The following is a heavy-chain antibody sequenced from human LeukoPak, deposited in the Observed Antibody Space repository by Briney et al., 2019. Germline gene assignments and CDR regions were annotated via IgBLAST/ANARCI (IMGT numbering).Heavy chain of an antibody. CDR3: AKDSSSGYYTSFSFDY. J-gene: IGHJ4*02. Sequence: GGSLRLSCAASGFTFSSYGMHWVRQAPGKGLEWVAFIRYDGSNTYYADSVKGRFTLYRDNPKNTLYLQMNSLRAEDTALYYCAKDSSSGYYTSFSFDYWGQGTLVTVSS. V-gene: IGHV3-30*02. CDR1: GFTFSSYG. D-gene: IGHD3-22*01. CDR2: IRYDGSNT.